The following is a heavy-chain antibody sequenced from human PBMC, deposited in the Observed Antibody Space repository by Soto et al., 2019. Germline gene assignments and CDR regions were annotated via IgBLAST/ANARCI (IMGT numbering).Heavy chain of an antibody. J-gene: IGHJ4*02. CDR2: IKSKTDDATA. D-gene: IGHD2-21*02. CDR1: GFSFSNTW. V-gene: IGHV3-15*01. CDR3: TTWPFFGGDCYNIGY. Sequence: GGSLRLSCAASGFSFSNTWMSWVRQAPGKGLEWAGRIKSKTDDATADYAAPVKGRFTISRDDSKNTLYLQVNSLRTEDTAVYYCTTWPFFGGDCYNIGYWCQGTFVTVSS.